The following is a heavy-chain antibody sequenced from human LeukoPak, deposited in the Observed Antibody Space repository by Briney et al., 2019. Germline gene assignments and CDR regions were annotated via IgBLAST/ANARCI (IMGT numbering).Heavy chain of an antibody. CDR1: GFTFSDYY. CDR3: ARVSRSSSWYVYYYGMDV. J-gene: IGHJ6*02. Sequence: PGGSLRLSCAASGFTFSDYYMSWIRQAPGKGLEWVSYISSSGSTIYYADSVKGRFTISRDNAKNSLYLQMNSLRAEDTAVYYCARVSRSSSWYVYYYGMDVWGQGTTVTVSS. D-gene: IGHD6-13*01. CDR2: ISSSGSTI. V-gene: IGHV3-11*01.